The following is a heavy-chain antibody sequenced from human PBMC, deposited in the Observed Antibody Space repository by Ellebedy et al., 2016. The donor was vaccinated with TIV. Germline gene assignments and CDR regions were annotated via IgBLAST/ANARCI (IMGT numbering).Heavy chain of an antibody. Sequence: GESLKISCAASGFTFSKYWMTSVRQAPGKGLEWVATIRQDGREEDYVDSVEGRFTISRDNAKNSLHLQMNSLRGEDTALYYCARGSAFNSYFGSGSYLDSWGLGTVVSVSS. J-gene: IGHJ4*02. V-gene: IGHV3-7*03. CDR3: ARGSAFNSYFGSGSYLDS. CDR2: IRQDGREE. CDR1: GFTFSKYW. D-gene: IGHD3-10*01.